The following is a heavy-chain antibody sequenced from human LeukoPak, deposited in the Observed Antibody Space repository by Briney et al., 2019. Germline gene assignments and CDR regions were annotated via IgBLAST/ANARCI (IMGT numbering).Heavy chain of an antibody. Sequence: PSETLSLTCTVSGGSISSYYWSWIRQPAGKGLEWIGRIYISGSTNYNPSLKSRVTMSVDTSKTQFSLELSSVTAADTAVYYCARERLVGAQSDYWGQGTLVTVSS. CDR2: IYISGST. D-gene: IGHD1-26*01. CDR1: GGSISSYY. V-gene: IGHV4-4*07. CDR3: ARERLVGAQSDY. J-gene: IGHJ4*02.